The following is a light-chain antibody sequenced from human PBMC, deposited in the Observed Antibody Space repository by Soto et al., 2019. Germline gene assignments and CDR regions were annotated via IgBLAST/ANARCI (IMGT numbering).Light chain of an antibody. CDR3: AAWDDSLNGVI. Sequence: QSVLTQPPSASGTPGQRVTISCSGSSSNIGSNTVHWYQQLPGTAPKLLIYSNNQQPSGVPDRFSGSKSGTSASLAISGLQSEDEADYYCAAWDDSLNGVIFGGGTKLTVL. J-gene: IGLJ2*01. CDR2: SNN. CDR1: SSNIGSNT. V-gene: IGLV1-44*01.